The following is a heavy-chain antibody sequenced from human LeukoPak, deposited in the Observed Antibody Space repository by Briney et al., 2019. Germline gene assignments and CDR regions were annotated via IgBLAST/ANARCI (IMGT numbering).Heavy chain of an antibody. D-gene: IGHD3-22*01. CDR2: INSDGSST. Sequence: PGGSLRLSCAASGFTFSSYWMHWVRQAPGKGLVWVSRINSDGSSTSYADSVKGRFTISRDSSKNTLYLQMNSLRAEDTAVYYCAKDSPYYYDSSGYSNWGQGTLVTVSS. CDR3: AKDSPYYYDSSGYSN. J-gene: IGHJ4*02. CDR1: GFTFSSYW. V-gene: IGHV3-74*01.